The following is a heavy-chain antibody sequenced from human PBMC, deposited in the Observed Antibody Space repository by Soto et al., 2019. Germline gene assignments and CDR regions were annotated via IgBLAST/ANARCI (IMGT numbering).Heavy chain of an antibody. V-gene: IGHV1-18*01. J-gene: IGHJ6*02. CDR2: INAYNGNT. Sequence: ASVKVSCKASVYTFTTYGTGWGRQAPGQGLEWMGWINAYNGNTNYAEKLQGRVTMTTDTPTSTAYVDLRSLRSDAPAVYYCARLSLNYGMDVWGQGTTVTVSS. D-gene: IGHD3-16*02. CDR1: VYTFTTYG. CDR3: ARLSLNYGMDV.